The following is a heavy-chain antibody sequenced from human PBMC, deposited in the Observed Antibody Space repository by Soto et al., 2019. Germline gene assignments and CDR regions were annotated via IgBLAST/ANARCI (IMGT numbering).Heavy chain of an antibody. Sequence: SETLSLTCAVYGGSFSGYYWSWIRQPPGKGLEWIGEINHSGSTNYNPSLKSRVTISVDTSKNQFSLKLSSVTAADTAVYYCARGVKVVRGVILRWFDPWGQGTLVTVSS. D-gene: IGHD3-10*01. CDR2: INHSGST. V-gene: IGHV4-34*01. CDR1: GGSFSGYY. CDR3: ARGVKVVRGVILRWFDP. J-gene: IGHJ5*02.